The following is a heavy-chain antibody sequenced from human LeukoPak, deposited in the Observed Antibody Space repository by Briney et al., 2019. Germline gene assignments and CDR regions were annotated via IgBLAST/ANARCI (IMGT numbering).Heavy chain of an antibody. J-gene: IGHJ4*02. D-gene: IGHD3-16*01. CDR3: ARHFFGGPFDY. CDR2: ISSSSSYI. CDR1: GFTFSSYS. V-gene: IGHV3-21*01. Sequence: GGSLRLSCAASGFTFSSYSMNWVRQAPGKGLEWVSSISSSSSYIYYADSVKGRFTISRDNAKNSLYLQMNSLRAEDTAVYYCARHFFGGPFDYWGQGTLVTVSS.